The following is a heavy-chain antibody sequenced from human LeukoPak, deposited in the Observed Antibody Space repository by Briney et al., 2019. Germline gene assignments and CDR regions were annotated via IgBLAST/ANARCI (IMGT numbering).Heavy chain of an antibody. Sequence: GGSLRLSCAASGFTFSSYAMVWVRQAPGKGLEWVAFVSYDGSSKYYGDSVKGRFTISRDNSKNTLYLQMDSLRAEDTAVYFCAKERRYYYDNSGSHYFDYWGHGTLVTVSS. V-gene: IGHV3-30*18. CDR2: VSYDGSSK. J-gene: IGHJ4*01. D-gene: IGHD3-22*01. CDR3: AKERRYYYDNSGSHYFDY. CDR1: GFTFSSYA.